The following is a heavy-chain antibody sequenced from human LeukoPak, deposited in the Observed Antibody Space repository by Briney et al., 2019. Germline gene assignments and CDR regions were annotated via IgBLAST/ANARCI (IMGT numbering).Heavy chain of an antibody. CDR3: AREPLSQTQSGFDY. V-gene: IGHV1-2*04. CDR2: INPNSGGT. J-gene: IGHJ4*02. CDR1: GYTFTGYY. D-gene: IGHD2/OR15-2a*01. Sequence: AASVKVSCKASGYTFTGYYMHWVRQAPGQGLEWMGWINPNSGGTNYAQKFQGWVTMTRDTSISTAYMELSRLRSDDTAVYYCAREPLSQTQSGFDYWGQGTLVTVSS.